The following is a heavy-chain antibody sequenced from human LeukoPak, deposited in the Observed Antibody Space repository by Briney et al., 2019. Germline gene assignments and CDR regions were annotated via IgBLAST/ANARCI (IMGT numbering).Heavy chain of an antibody. J-gene: IGHJ6*03. D-gene: IGHD6-6*01. Sequence: PSETLSLTCTVSGGSTSSYYWSWIRQPAGKGLEWIGGIYTSGSTNYNPSLKSRVTMSVDTSKNQFSLKLSSVTAADTAVYYCARDAVDSSSSFYYYMHVWGKGTTVTVSS. CDR1: GGSTSSYY. CDR2: IYTSGST. V-gene: IGHV4-4*07. CDR3: ARDAVDSSSSFYYYMHV.